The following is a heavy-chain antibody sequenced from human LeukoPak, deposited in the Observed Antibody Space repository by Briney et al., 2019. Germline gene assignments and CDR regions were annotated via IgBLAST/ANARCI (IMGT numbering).Heavy chain of an antibody. CDR2: IRSKANTYAT. CDR3: ARRAGAYSHPYDY. J-gene: IGHJ4*02. CDR1: GFTISGSA. Sequence: GGSLRLSCAASGFTISGSAMHWVRQASGKGLEWVGRIRSKANTYATAYAASVKGRFTISRDDSKNTAYLQMNSLRAEDTAVYYCARRAGAYSHPYDYWGQGTLVTVSS. D-gene: IGHD4/OR15-4a*01. V-gene: IGHV3-73*01.